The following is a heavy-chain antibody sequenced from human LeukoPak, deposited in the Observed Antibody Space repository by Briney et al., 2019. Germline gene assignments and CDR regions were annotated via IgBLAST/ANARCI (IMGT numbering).Heavy chain of an antibody. CDR2: INWNGGST. Sequence: GGSLRLSCAASGFTFDDYGMSWVRQAPGKGLEWVSGINWNGGSTGYADSVKGRFTISRDNAKNSLYLQMNSLRAEDTALYYCATERVDCTNGVCPSYDYWGQGTLVTVSS. D-gene: IGHD2-8*01. CDR3: ATERVDCTNGVCPSYDY. V-gene: IGHV3-20*04. CDR1: GFTFDDYG. J-gene: IGHJ4*02.